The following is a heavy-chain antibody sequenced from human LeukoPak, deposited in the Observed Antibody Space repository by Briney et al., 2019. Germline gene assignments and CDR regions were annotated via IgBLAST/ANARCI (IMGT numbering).Heavy chain of an antibody. D-gene: IGHD3-10*01. J-gene: IGHJ4*02. CDR1: GFTFSSYG. CDR3: ARAYYGSALPFDY. CDR2: IWYDGSNK. Sequence: GGSLRLSCAASGFTFSSYGMHWVRQAPGKGLEWVAVIWYDGSNKYYADSVKGRFTISRDNSKNTLYLQMNSLRAEDTAVYYCARAYYGSALPFDYWGQGTLVTVSS. V-gene: IGHV3-33*01.